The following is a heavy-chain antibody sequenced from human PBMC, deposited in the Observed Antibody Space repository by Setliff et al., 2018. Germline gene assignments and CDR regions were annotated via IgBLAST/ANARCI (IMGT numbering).Heavy chain of an antibody. D-gene: IGHD4-17*01. CDR3: ARETTMTYYFYYMDV. Sequence: PSETLSLTCAVYGGPFSAYYWSWIRQPPGEGLEWIGEINHSGSTNYNPSLKTRVTISVDTSKNQFSLTLSSVTTADTAVYYCARETTMTYYFYYMDVWGKGTTVTVSS. CDR1: GGPFSAYY. V-gene: IGHV4-34*01. J-gene: IGHJ6*03. CDR2: INHSGST.